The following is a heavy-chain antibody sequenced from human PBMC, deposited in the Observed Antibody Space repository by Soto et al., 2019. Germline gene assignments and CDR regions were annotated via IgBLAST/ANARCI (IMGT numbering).Heavy chain of an antibody. CDR1: GCSISSYY. Sequence: PSETLSLTCTVSGCSISSYYWSWIRQPPGKGLEWIGYIYYSGSTNYNPSLKSRVTISVDTSKNQFSLKLSSVTAADTAVYYCARDLLGYCSGGSCPERYYYYYGMDVWGQGTTVTVSS. V-gene: IGHV4-59*01. J-gene: IGHJ6*02. CDR3: ARDLLGYCSGGSCPERYYYYYGMDV. D-gene: IGHD2-15*01. CDR2: IYYSGST.